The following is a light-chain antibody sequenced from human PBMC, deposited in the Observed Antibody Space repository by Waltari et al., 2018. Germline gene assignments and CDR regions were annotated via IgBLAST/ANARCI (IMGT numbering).Light chain of an antibody. CDR1: SSDVGGYNY. J-gene: IGLJ2*01. Sequence: GTSSDVGGYNYVSWYQQHPGKAPKVMIYDVSKRPSGVSSRFSGSKSGNTASLTISGLQTEDEADYYCSSYTSSSALVFGGGTKLTVL. CDR2: DVS. CDR3: SSYTSSSALV. V-gene: IGLV2-14*04.